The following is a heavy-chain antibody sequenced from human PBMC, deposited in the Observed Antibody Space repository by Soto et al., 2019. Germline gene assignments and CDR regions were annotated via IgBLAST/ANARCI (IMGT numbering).Heavy chain of an antibody. CDR3: ARDNGMAGSFDP. CDR2: ISFSSSTI. CDR1: DSPLVTYT. J-gene: IGHJ5*02. V-gene: IGHV3-48*02. Sequence: QLVESGGGLVQPGGSRGLSVAASDSPLVTYTMNWSAKPPGRGLEGVSYISFSSSTIFYADSVRGRFTISRDKAKNSLYLQMNTLRDEDTAVYYCARDNGMAGSFDPWGQGTLVTVSS. D-gene: IGHD2-8*01.